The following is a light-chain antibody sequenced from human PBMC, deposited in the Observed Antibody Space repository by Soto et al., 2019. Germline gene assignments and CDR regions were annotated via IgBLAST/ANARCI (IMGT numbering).Light chain of an antibody. CDR1: QSVSSI. V-gene: IGKV3-15*01. Sequence: EIVMTQSPATLSVSPGERATLSCRASQSVSSILGWYQQKAGQAPRLLIYGASTRATGIPARFSGSESGTEFTLTISSLQSEDFAVYFCQQYDNWPRGFGPGTKVDVK. CDR2: GAS. J-gene: IGKJ3*01. CDR3: QQYDNWPRG.